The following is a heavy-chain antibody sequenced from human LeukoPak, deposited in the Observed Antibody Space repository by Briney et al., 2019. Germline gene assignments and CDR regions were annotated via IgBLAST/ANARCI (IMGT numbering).Heavy chain of an antibody. D-gene: IGHD6-13*01. CDR3: ARDGSYSSSWYFDY. V-gene: IGHV3-23*01. CDR2: ISGSGGST. Sequence: PGGSLRLSCAASGFTFSSYGMSWVRQAPGKGLEWVSAISGSGGSTYYADSVKGRFTISRDNSKNTLYLQMNSLRAEDTAVYYCARDGSYSSSWYFDYWGQGTLVTVSS. CDR1: GFTFSSYG. J-gene: IGHJ4*02.